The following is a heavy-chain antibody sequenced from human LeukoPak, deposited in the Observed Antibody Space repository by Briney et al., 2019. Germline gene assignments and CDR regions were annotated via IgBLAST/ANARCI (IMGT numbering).Heavy chain of an antibody. J-gene: IGHJ3*02. Sequence: ITNPSGGSTSYAQKFPGRVTLTRDTSTNTVYMELSSLRSEDTAVYYCARGYSGYDYDAFDIWGQGTMVTVSS. CDR2: TNPSGGST. V-gene: IGHV1-46*03. CDR3: ARGYSGYDYDAFDI. D-gene: IGHD5-12*01.